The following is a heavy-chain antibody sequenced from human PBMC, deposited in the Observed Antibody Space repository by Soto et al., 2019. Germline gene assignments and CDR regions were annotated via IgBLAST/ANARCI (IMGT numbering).Heavy chain of an antibody. V-gene: IGHV3-23*01. CDR3: AKDAPRRSGWYHFDY. D-gene: IGHD6-19*01. J-gene: IGHJ4*01. CDR2: ISNSGDRT. Sequence: EVQLLESGGGLVQPGGSLRLSCAASGFTFSNYDMCWVRQAPGKGLEWVSGISNSGDRTYYADSVKGRFTISRDNSKNTLYLQMNSLRAEDTAIYYCAKDAPRRSGWYHFDYWGHGTLVTVSS. CDR1: GFTFSNYD.